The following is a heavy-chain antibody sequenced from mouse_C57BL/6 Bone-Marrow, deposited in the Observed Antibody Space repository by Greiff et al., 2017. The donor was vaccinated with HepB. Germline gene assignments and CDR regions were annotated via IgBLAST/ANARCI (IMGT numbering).Heavy chain of an antibody. CDR3: ARDRHYYGYYFDY. CDR1: GFTFSSYA. CDR2: ISDGGSYT. J-gene: IGHJ2*01. Sequence: EVKLVESGGGLVKPGGSLKLSCAASGFTFSSYAMSWVRQTPEKRLEWVATISDGGSYTYYPDNVKGRFTISRDNAKNNLYLQMSHLKSEDTAMYYCARDRHYYGYYFDYWGQGTTLTVSS. V-gene: IGHV5-4*01. D-gene: IGHD1-2*01.